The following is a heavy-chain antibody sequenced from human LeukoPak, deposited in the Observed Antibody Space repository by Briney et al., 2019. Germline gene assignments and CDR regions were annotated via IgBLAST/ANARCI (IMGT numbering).Heavy chain of an antibody. CDR2: ISSSGSTI. D-gene: IGHD4-11*01. Sequence: GGSLRLSCAASGFTFSSYEMNWVRQAPGKGLEWVSYISSSGSTIYYADSVKGRFTISRDNAKNSLYLQMNSLRAEDTAVYYCARGTPTTRDFDSWGQGTLVTVSS. V-gene: IGHV3-48*03. J-gene: IGHJ4*02. CDR1: GFTFSSYE. CDR3: ARGTPTTRDFDS.